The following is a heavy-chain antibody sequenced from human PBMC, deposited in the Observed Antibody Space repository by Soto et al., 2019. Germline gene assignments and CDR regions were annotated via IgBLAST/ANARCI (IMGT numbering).Heavy chain of an antibody. CDR1: GASISNYY. CDR2: IYASGTT. V-gene: IGHV4-4*07. CDR3: ARESRSELETVEY. J-gene: IGHJ4*02. Sequence: SETLSLTCTVSGASISNYYWSWIRQPAGKGLECLGRIYASGTTTYNPSLRSRVTMSVDTSKNQFSLNLNSVTAADTAVYYCARESRSELETVEYWGQGTLVTVSS. D-gene: IGHD4-17*01.